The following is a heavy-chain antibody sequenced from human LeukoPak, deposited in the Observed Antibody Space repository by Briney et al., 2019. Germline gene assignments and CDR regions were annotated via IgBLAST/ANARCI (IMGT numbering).Heavy chain of an antibody. V-gene: IGHV4-4*08. Sequence: PSETLSLTCTVSNDSISSYCCSWVRQPPGKGLEWIGFMCPSGRTDYNPSLKSRVTMSIDTSKNQLSMELRFLTAADTAVYYCVTSYDGKTAPYDLWGHGTLVTVSS. D-gene: IGHD4-23*01. CDR1: NDSISSYC. CDR2: MCPSGRT. J-gene: IGHJ5*02. CDR3: VTSYDGKTAPYDL.